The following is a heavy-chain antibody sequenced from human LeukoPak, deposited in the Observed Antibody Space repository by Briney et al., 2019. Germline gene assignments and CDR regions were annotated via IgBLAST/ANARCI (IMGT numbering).Heavy chain of an antibody. CDR3: ARADWDTAMIDY. Sequence: GGSLRLSCEASGFTFSAYWMSWVRQAPGKGLEWVANIKQDGSQTYHADSVKGRFTISRDNAKNSLYLQMNSLRAEDTAVYYCARADWDTAMIDYWGQGTLVTVSS. J-gene: IGHJ4*02. CDR1: GFTFSAYW. V-gene: IGHV3-7*01. D-gene: IGHD5-18*01. CDR2: IKQDGSQT.